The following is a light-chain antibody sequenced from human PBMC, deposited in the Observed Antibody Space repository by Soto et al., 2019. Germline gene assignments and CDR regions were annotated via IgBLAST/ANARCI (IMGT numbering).Light chain of an antibody. CDR3: QQYGSSRFT. CDR2: GAT. V-gene: IGKV3-20*01. J-gene: IGKJ3*01. Sequence: EIVLTQSPGTLSPSPGERATLSCRASQSITNSYLAWYQHKTGQAPRLLVYGATNSATGIPDRFSGSGSGTDFTLTISRLEPGDVAVYYCQQYGSSRFTFGPGTNVDI. CDR1: QSITNSY.